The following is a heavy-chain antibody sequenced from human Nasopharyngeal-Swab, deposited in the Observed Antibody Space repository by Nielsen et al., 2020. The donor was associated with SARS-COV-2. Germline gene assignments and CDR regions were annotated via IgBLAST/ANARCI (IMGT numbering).Heavy chain of an antibody. Sequence: WCSQCPENGLERLGAIFYSGSTNYNPSLKSRVTISVDTSKNQFSLKLSSVTAADTAVYYCARVGTYYYDSSGHLNYYYYYYMDVWGKGTTVTVSS. CDR2: IFYSGST. D-gene: IGHD3-22*01. J-gene: IGHJ6*03. CDR3: ARVGTYYYDSSGHLNYYYYYYMDV. V-gene: IGHV4-59*01.